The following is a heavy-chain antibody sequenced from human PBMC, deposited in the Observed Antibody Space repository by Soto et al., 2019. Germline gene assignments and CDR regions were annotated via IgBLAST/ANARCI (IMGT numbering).Heavy chain of an antibody. J-gene: IGHJ4*02. Sequence: SVKVSCKASGGTFSSYAISWVRQAPGQGLEWMGGIIPIFGTANYAQKFQGRVTITADESTSTAYMELSSLRSEDTAVYYCARGKGFYDSSGHSSPFHYWCQAPLLTV. CDR3: ARGKGFYDSSGHSSPFHY. V-gene: IGHV1-69*13. CDR1: GGTFSSYA. D-gene: IGHD3-22*01. CDR2: IIPIFGTA.